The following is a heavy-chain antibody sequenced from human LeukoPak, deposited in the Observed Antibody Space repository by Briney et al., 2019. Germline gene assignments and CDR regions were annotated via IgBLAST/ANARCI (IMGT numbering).Heavy chain of an antibody. CDR2: IYYSGST. CDR1: GASISSGGYY. V-gene: IGHV4-31*03. Sequence: PSQTLSLVYTVSGASISSGGYYWSWIRQYPGKGLEWIGSIYYSGSTYYNPSLKSRLSISINTSNNQFSLNLSSVTAADTAVYYCAKVLRCTGKWFDLWGQGTLVTVSS. J-gene: IGHJ5*02. CDR3: AKVLRCTGKWFDL. D-gene: IGHD4-17*01.